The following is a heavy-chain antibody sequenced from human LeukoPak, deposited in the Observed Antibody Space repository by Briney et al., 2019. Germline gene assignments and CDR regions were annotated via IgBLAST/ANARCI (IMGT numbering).Heavy chain of an antibody. CDR2: INTGNGNT. CDR3: ARGGVVVPARNAGIDF. CDR1: GYTFTSYA. V-gene: IGHV1-3*04. Sequence: ASVKVSCKASGYTFTSYAMRWVRQAPGQRLEWMGWINTGNGNTEYSQKFQGRVTITRDTSASTAYMELSSLRSEDTAVFYCARGGVVVPARNAGIDFWGQGTLVTVSS. D-gene: IGHD2-2*01. J-gene: IGHJ4*02.